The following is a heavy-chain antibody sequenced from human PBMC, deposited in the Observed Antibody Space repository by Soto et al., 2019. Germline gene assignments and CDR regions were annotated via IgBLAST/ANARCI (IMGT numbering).Heavy chain of an antibody. D-gene: IGHD3-10*01. J-gene: IGHJ6*02. V-gene: IGHV1-3*01. CDR3: ARDNRMVRGPYYYYGMDV. CDR2: INAGNGNT. Sequence: ASVKVSCKASGYTFTSYAMHWVRQAPGQRLEWMGWINAGNGNTKYSQKFQGRVTITRDTSASTAYMELSSLRSEDTAAYYCARDNRMVRGPYYYYGMDVWGQGTTVTV. CDR1: GYTFTSYA.